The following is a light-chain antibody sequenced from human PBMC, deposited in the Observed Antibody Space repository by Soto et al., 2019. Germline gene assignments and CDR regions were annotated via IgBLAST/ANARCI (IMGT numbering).Light chain of an antibody. CDR1: SSDVGGYNC. Sequence: QSALTQPASVSGSPGQSIAISCTGTSSDVGGYNCVSWYQHHPGKAPRLVIHDVSNRPSGVSDRFSGSKSGNAASLTISGFQAEDEADYYCSSYTSSSTYVFGTGTKVTVL. CDR3: SSYTSSSTYV. V-gene: IGLV2-14*03. CDR2: DVS. J-gene: IGLJ1*01.